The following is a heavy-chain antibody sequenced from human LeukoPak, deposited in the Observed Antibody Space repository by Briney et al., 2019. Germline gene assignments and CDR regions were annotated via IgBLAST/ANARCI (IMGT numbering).Heavy chain of an antibody. CDR1: GFRFRSYG. CDR3: AKDPRVLLWFGESDY. J-gene: IGHJ4*02. D-gene: IGHD3-10*01. Sequence: PGRSLRLSCEASGFRFRSYGMHWVRQAPGKGLEWVAFIRYDGSNKYYADSVKGRFTISRDNSKNTLYLQMNSLRAEDTAVYYCAKDPRVLLWFGESDYWGQGTLVTVSS. V-gene: IGHV3-30*02. CDR2: IRYDGSNK.